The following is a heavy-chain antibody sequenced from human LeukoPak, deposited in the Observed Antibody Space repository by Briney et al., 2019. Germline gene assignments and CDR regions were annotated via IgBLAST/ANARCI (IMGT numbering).Heavy chain of an antibody. J-gene: IGHJ2*01. CDR1: GGSISTSRYY. CDR3: AGLNWGRYWYFDL. Sequence: PSETLSLTCTASGGSISTSRYYWGWIRQPPGKGLEWIGRIFYSGSTYYNPSLKSRVTVSVDTSRNQFSLRLSSVTAADTAVYYCAGLNWGRYWYFDLWGRGTLVTVSS. D-gene: IGHD7-27*01. CDR2: IFYSGST. V-gene: IGHV4-39*01.